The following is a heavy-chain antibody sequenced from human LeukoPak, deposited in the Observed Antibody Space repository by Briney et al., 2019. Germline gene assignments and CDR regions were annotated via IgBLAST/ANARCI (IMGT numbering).Heavy chain of an antibody. CDR3: ARGTYYYDSSGYTYYFDY. V-gene: IGHV4-59*08. CDR1: GGSISSYY. D-gene: IGHD3-22*01. CDR2: IYYSGST. Sequence: SETLSLTCTVSGGSISSYYWSWIRQPPGKGLEWIGYIYYSGSTNYNPSLKSRVTISVDTSKNQFSLKLSSVTAAETAVYYCARGTYYYDSSGYTYYFDYWGQGTLVTVSS. J-gene: IGHJ4*02.